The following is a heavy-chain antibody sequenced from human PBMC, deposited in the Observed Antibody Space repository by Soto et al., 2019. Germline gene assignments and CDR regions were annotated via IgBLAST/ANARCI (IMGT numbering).Heavy chain of an antibody. V-gene: IGHV5-10-1*03. CDR2: IDPSDSYT. Sequence: EVQLVQSGAEVKKPGESLRISCKGSGYSFTSYWISWVRQMPGKGLEWMGRIDPSDSYTNYSPSFQGHVTISADKSISTAYLQWSSLKASDTAMYYCARQGGGRVTTPFGDYYYGMDVWGQGTTVTVSS. CDR1: GYSFTSYW. D-gene: IGHD4-17*01. CDR3: ARQGGGRVTTPFGDYYYGMDV. J-gene: IGHJ6*02.